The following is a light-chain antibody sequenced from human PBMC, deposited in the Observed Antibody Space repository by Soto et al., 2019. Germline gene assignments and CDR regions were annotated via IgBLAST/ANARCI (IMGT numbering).Light chain of an antibody. Sequence: QSALTQPASVSGSPGQSITISCTGTSSDVGSYNLVSWYQQHPGKAPKLMIYEVSKRPSGVSSRFSGSKSGNTASLTISGLQAEDEADYYCYSYAGSSTHFGTGTKVTV. CDR2: EVS. CDR1: SSDVGSYNL. V-gene: IGLV2-23*02. J-gene: IGLJ1*01. CDR3: YSYAGSSTH.